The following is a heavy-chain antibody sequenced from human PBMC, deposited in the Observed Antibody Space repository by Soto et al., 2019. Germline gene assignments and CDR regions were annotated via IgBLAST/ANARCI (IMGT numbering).Heavy chain of an antibody. CDR2: IYSNGST. Sequence: SETLSLTCTVSGDSISAYSWSWVRQPPGKGLEWIGYIYSNGSTNYNPSLKSRVTISVDTSKNQFSLKLSSVTAADTAVYYCARHPTVTEYYFDYWGQGTLVTVSS. J-gene: IGHJ4*02. V-gene: IGHV4-59*08. CDR3: ARHPTVTEYYFDY. D-gene: IGHD4-17*01. CDR1: GDSISAYS.